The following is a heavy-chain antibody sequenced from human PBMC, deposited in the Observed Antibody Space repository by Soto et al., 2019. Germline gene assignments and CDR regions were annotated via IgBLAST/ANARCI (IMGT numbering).Heavy chain of an antibody. CDR3: ARADDYGDYVPFDY. D-gene: IGHD4-17*01. CDR2: IIPILGIA. V-gene: IGHV1-69*02. Sequence: SVKVSCKASGGTFSSYTISWVRQAPGQGLEWMGRIIPILGIANYAQEFQGRVTITADKSTSTAYMELSSLRSEDTAVYYCARADDYGDYVPFDYWGQGTLVTVSS. J-gene: IGHJ4*02. CDR1: GGTFSSYT.